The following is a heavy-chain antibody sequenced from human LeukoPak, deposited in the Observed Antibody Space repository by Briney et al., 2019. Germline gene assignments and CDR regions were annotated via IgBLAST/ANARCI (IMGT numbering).Heavy chain of an antibody. CDR1: GFTFDDYA. D-gene: IGHD3-10*01. V-gene: IGHV3-9*01. CDR3: AKDSAIWFGELPR. J-gene: IGHJ4*02. CDR2: ISWNSGSI. Sequence: SGRSLRLSCAASGFTFDDYAMHWVRHAPGKGLEWVSGISWNSGSIGYADSVKGRFTISRDNARNSLYLQMNSLRAEDTALYYCAKDSAIWFGELPRWGQGTLVTVSS.